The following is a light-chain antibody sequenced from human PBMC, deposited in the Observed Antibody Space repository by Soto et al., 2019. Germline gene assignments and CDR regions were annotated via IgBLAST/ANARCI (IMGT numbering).Light chain of an antibody. CDR3: QQSHSKPLT. Sequence: DIQMTQSPSSLSASVGDRVTITCRASQSISKYVNWYQHKPGKAPTVLIHAASSLQSGVPSRFSGSGSGTDFFLTISSLQPEDFAVYYCQQSHSKPLTFGQGTRLEIK. J-gene: IGKJ5*01. V-gene: IGKV1-39*01. CDR1: QSISKY. CDR2: AAS.